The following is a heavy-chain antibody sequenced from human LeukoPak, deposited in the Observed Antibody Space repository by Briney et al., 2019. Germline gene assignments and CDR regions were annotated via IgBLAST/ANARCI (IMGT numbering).Heavy chain of an antibody. CDR2: IYSGGST. CDR3: ARAGPSSSWHQFDY. Sequence: GGSLRLSRAASGFTVSRNYMSWVRQAPGKGLKWVSVIYSGGSTYYADSVKGRFTISRDNSKNTLYLQMNSLRAEDTAVYYCARAGPSSSWHQFDYWGQGTLVTVSS. J-gene: IGHJ4*02. V-gene: IGHV3-66*01. CDR1: GFTVSRNY. D-gene: IGHD6-13*01.